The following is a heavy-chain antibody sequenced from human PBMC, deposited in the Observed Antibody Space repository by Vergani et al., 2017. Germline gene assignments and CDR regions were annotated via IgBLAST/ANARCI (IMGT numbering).Heavy chain of an antibody. CDR1: GFTFSTYA. CDR3: AKDHSPYSNYVSFDY. V-gene: IGHV3-23*01. J-gene: IGHJ4*02. CDR2: ISDSGDST. D-gene: IGHD4-11*01. Sequence: EVQLLESGGGLEQPGGSLRLSCAASGFTFSTYAMSWVRQAPGKGLEWVAGISDSGDSTYYADSVKGRFTISRDTSKNTLYLQMNSLRAEDTALYYCAKDHSPYSNYVSFDYWGQGTLVTVSS.